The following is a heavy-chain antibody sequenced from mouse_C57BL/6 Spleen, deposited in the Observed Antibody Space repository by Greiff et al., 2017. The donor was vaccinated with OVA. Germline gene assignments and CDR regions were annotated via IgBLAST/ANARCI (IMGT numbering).Heavy chain of an antibody. J-gene: IGHJ3*01. D-gene: IGHD2-12*01. Sequence: EVQRVESGGGLVQPKGSLKLSCAASGFSFNTYAMNWVRQAPGKGLEWVARIRSKSNNYATYYADSVKDRFTISRDDSESMLYLQMNNLKTEDTAMYYCVREDDLFAYWGQGTLVTVSA. V-gene: IGHV10-1*01. CDR3: VREDDLFAY. CDR1: GFSFNTYA. CDR2: IRSKSNNYAT.